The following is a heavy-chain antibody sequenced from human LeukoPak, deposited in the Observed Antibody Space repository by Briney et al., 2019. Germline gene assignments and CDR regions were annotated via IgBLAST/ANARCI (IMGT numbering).Heavy chain of an antibody. J-gene: IGHJ4*02. V-gene: IGHV3-23*01. Sequence: GGSLRLSCGASGFSFSNYAMTWVRQAPGKGLEWVSGISDSGSTAFYADSAKGRFTSSRDNPKNTLYLQINSLKAEDTAVYYCAKDMQTWPRFPDYWGQGTLVTVSS. CDR3: AKDMQTWPRFPDY. CDR2: ISDSGSTA. CDR1: GFSFSNYA. D-gene: IGHD5-12*01.